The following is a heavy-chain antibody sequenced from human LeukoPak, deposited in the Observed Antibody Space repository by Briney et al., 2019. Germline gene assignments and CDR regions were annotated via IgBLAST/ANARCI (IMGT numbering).Heavy chain of an antibody. CDR2: ISDSGGTT. CDR3: ARDGAARDVDY. J-gene: IGHJ4*02. V-gene: IGHV3-23*01. D-gene: IGHD6-6*01. CDR1: GFTFSSFA. Sequence: GGSLRLSCAASGFTFSSFAMSWVRQAPGKGLEWVSAISDSGGTTYYADSVKGRFTISRDNSKNTLYLQMNSLRAEDTAVYYCARDGAARDVDYWGQGTLVTVSS.